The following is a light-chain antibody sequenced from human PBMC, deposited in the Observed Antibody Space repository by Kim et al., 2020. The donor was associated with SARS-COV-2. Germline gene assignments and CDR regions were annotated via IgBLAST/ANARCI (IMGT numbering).Light chain of an antibody. J-gene: IGLJ1*01. CDR2: GNS. CDR3: QSYDSSLSGYV. Sequence: VTVSCTGSSSNIGAGYDVHWYQQLPGTAPKLLIYGNSNRPSGVPDRFSGSKSGTSASLAITGLQAEDEADYYCQSYDSSLSGYVFGTGTKVTVL. V-gene: IGLV1-40*01. CDR1: SSNIGAGYD.